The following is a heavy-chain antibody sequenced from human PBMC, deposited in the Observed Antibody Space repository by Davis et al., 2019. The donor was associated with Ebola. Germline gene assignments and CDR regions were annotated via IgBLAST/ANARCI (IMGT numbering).Heavy chain of an antibody. CDR2: VSGSGTTT. Sequence: GGSLRLSCAASGFSVSGYYMSWVRQAPGKGLEWVSAVSGSGTTTAYADSVKGRFTISRDNSNNTLYLQMNSLRVEDTARYYCAKASWGPAARPLLDSWGQGTLVTVSS. J-gene: IGHJ4*02. CDR1: GFSVSGYY. V-gene: IGHV3-23*01. CDR3: AKASWGPAARPLLDS. D-gene: IGHD2-2*02.